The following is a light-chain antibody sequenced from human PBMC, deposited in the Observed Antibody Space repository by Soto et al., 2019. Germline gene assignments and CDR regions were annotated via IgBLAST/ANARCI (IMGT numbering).Light chain of an antibody. J-gene: IGLJ2*01. V-gene: IGLV2-14*01. Sequence: QSALTQPASVSGSPGQSITISCTGTNSDIGGYNFVSWYQQHPGTAPKLMIYEVTNRPSGVSNRFSGSKSGNTASLTISGLQAEDEADYYCGSYAGSNMVVFGGGTKLTVL. CDR2: EVT. CDR1: NSDIGGYNF. CDR3: GSYAGSNMVV.